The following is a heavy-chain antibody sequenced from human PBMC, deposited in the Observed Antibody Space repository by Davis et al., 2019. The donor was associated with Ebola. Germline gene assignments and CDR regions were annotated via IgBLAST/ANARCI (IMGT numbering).Heavy chain of an antibody. CDR3: ARAPTWSQINYYCFDY. D-gene: IGHD3-10*01. J-gene: IGHJ4*02. Sequence: ASVKVSCKASGYTFTGYYMHWVRQAPGQGLEWMGWINPNSGGTIYAQKFQGRVTMTRDTSISTAYMEVSSLRSEDTAVYYCARAPTWSQINYYCFDYWGQGTLVTISS. CDR1: GYTFTGYY. CDR2: INPNSGGT. V-gene: IGHV1-2*02.